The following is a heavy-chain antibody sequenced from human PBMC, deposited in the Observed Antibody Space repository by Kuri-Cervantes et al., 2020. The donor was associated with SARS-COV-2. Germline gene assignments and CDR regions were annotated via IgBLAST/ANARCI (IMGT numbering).Heavy chain of an antibody. V-gene: IGHV2-26*01. Sequence: SGPTLVKPTETLTLTCTVSGFSLSNTRMGVRWIRQPPGKALEWLPHIFSNDEKSYSASLKSRLTISKDTSKSQVVLTMTNMDPVDTATYYCAHKDTAMVTGAFDIWGQGTMVTVSS. CDR3: AHKDTAMVTGAFDI. CDR2: IFSNDEK. J-gene: IGHJ3*02. CDR1: GFSLSNTRMG. D-gene: IGHD5-18*01.